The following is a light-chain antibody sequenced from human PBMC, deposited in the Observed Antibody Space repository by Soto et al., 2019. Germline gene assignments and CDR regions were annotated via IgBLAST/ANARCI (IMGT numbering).Light chain of an antibody. CDR3: SSYTSSSTLVV. V-gene: IGLV2-14*03. J-gene: IGLJ7*01. CDR1: SSDVGGYNY. CDR2: DVS. Sequence: QSALNQPASVSGSPGQSITISCTGTSSDVGGYNYVSWYQQHPGKDPKLMLYDVSNRPSGVSNRFSGSKSGNTASLTISGLQAEDEADYYCSSYTSSSTLVVFGGGTQLTVL.